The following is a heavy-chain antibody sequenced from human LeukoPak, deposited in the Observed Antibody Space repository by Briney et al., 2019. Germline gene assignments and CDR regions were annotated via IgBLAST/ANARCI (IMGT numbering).Heavy chain of an antibody. Sequence: ASVKVSCKASGGTFSSYAISWVRQAPGQGLEWMGGIIPIIGTANYAQKFQGSVTITADESTSTAYMELSSLRSEDTAVYYCARVGYYYCYMDVWGKGTTVTVSS. V-gene: IGHV1-69*13. J-gene: IGHJ6*03. CDR1: GGTFSSYA. CDR3: ARVGYYYCYMDV. CDR2: IIPIIGTA.